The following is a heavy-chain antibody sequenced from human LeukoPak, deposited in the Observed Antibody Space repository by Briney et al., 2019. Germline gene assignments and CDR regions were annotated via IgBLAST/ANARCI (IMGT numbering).Heavy chain of an antibody. Sequence: GGSLRLSCAASGFTFSSYEMNWVRQAPGKGLEWVSSISSGTHYIHYTDSVRGRFTISRDNAENSLYLQMNSLRAEDTAVYYCARGSAPVLAGAFIDNWGQGTLVTVSS. D-gene: IGHD3-9*01. CDR2: ISSGTHYI. V-gene: IGHV3-21*01. CDR1: GFTFSSYE. J-gene: IGHJ4*02. CDR3: ARGSAPVLAGAFIDN.